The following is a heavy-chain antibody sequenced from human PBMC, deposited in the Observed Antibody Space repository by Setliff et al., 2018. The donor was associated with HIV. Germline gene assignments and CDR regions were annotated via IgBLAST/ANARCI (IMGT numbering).Heavy chain of an antibody. D-gene: IGHD2-21*02. V-gene: IGHV4-31*03. Sequence: LSLTCTVSGGSISSGGYYWSWIRQHPEKGLEWIGYVYYNGDAYYNPSLKSRVTLSVDTSKNQFSLNLSSVTAADTAVYYCARAPGVTPFDHWGPGTLVTV. CDR1: GGSISSGGYY. J-gene: IGHJ4*02. CDR3: ARAPGVTPFDH. CDR2: VYYNGDA.